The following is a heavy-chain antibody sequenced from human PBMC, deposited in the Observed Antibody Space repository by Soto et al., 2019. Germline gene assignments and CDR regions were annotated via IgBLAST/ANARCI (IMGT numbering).Heavy chain of an antibody. CDR1: GGTFSSYA. V-gene: IGHV1-69*01. Sequence: QVQLVQSGAVVKKPGSSVKVSCKASGGTFSSYAISWVRQAPGQGLEWMGGIIPIFGTANYAQKFQGRVTITADESTSTAYMELSSLRSEDTAVYYCARVVSGSTEVYYYGMDVWGQGTTVTVSS. D-gene: IGHD3-10*01. CDR2: IIPIFGTA. J-gene: IGHJ6*02. CDR3: ARVVSGSTEVYYYGMDV.